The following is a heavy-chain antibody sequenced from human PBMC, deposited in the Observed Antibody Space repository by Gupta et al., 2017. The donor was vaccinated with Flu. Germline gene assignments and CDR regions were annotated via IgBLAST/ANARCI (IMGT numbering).Heavy chain of an antibody. V-gene: IGHV2-5*02. CDR1: GFSLSTSGVG. CDR2: IYWDDDK. CDR3: AHRRLWFGEFDY. Sequence: QIPLKGSCPTPVKPTPTPTLNCTFSGFSLSTSGVGVGWIRQPPGKALEWLALIYWDDDKRYSPSLKSRLTITKDTSKNQVVLTMTNMDPVDTATYYCAHRRLWFGEFDYWGQGTLVTVSS. J-gene: IGHJ4*02. D-gene: IGHD3-10*01.